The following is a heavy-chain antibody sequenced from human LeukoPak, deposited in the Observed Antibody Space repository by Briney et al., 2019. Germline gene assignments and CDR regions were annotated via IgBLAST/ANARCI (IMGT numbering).Heavy chain of an antibody. J-gene: IGHJ4*02. D-gene: IGHD3-22*01. CDR2: IGSSGTVT. V-gene: IGHV3-48*03. CDR1: GFSFGSFE. CDR3: ARKGSTMILDY. Sequence: PGGSLRLSCAASGFSFGSFEMNWVRRAPGKGLEWLSYIGSSGTVTYYADSEKGRFTISRDNAKKSLHLQMNSLTAEDTAVYYCARKGSTMILDYWGQGTLVTVSS.